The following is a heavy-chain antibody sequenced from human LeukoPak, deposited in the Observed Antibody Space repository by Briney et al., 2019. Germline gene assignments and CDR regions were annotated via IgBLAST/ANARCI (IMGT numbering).Heavy chain of an antibody. V-gene: IGHV3-23*01. CDR1: GFTFSSYA. CDR3: AKDAIPRIEVAGYFDY. CDR2: ISGSGGST. Sequence: PGGSLRLSCAASGFTFSSYAMSWVRQAPGKGLEWVSAISGSGGSTYYADSVKGRFTISRDNSKNTLYLQMNSLRAEDTAVYYCAKDAIPRIEVAGYFDYWGQGTLVIVSS. D-gene: IGHD6-19*01. J-gene: IGHJ4*02.